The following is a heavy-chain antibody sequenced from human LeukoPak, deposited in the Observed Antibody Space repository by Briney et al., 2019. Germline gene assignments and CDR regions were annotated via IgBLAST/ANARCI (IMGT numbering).Heavy chain of an antibody. CDR2: IIPILGIA. CDR1: GGTFSSYT. J-gene: IGHJ6*03. Sequence: ASVKVSCKASGGTFSSYTISWVRQAPGQGLEWMGRIIPILGIANYAQKFQGRVTITADKSTSTAYMELSSLRSEDTAVYYCARVAYSSGWWGTSNRYYYYYMDVWGKGTTVTVSS. V-gene: IGHV1-69*02. D-gene: IGHD6-19*01. CDR3: ARVAYSSGWWGTSNRYYYYYMDV.